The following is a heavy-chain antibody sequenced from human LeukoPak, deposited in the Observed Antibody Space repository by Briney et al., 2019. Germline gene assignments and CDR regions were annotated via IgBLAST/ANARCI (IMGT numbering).Heavy chain of an antibody. V-gene: IGHV3-23*01. CDR2: ISGSGGST. CDR1: GFTFSSYA. CDR3: AKDPQWELPSPFDH. Sequence: GGSLRLSCAASGFTFSSYAMSWVRQAPGKGLEWVSAISGSGGSTYYADSVKGRFSISRDNSKNTLYLLMNSLRAEDTAVYYCAKDPQWELPSPFDHWGQGTLVTVSS. D-gene: IGHD1-26*01. J-gene: IGHJ4*02.